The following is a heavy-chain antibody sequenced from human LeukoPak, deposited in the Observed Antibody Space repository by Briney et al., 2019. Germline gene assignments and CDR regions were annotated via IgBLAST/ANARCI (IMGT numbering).Heavy chain of an antibody. V-gene: IGHV5-51*01. Sequence: GESLKISCKGSGYNFTSYWIGWVRQMPGKGLEWMGIIYPGDSDTRYSPSFQGQVTISADKSISTAYLQWSSLKASDTAMYYCARLLRNIAAAVYYFDYWGQGTLVTVSS. CDR3: ARLLRNIAAAVYYFDY. D-gene: IGHD6-13*01. CDR1: GYNFTSYW. J-gene: IGHJ4*02. CDR2: IYPGDSDT.